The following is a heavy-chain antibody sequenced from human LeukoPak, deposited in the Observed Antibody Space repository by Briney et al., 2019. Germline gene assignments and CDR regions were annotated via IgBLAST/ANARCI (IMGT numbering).Heavy chain of an antibody. D-gene: IGHD3-9*01. Sequence: ASVKVSCKASGYTFTSYDINWVRQATGQGLEWMGWMNPNSGNTGYAQKFQGRVTMTRNTSISTAYMELSSLRSEDTAVYFCARALQSFDWFDYWGQGTLVTVSS. CDR3: ARALQSFDWFDY. J-gene: IGHJ4*02. CDR1: GYTFTSYD. V-gene: IGHV1-8*01. CDR2: MNPNSGNT.